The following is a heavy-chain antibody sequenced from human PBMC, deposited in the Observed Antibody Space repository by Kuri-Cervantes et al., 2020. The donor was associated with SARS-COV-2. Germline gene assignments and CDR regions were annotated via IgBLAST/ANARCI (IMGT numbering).Heavy chain of an antibody. V-gene: IGHV4-34*01. D-gene: IGHD3-3*01. CDR1: GGSFSGYY. CDR3: ARGGMVRFLYY. J-gene: IGHJ4*02. Sequence: SQTLSLTCAVYGGSFSGYYWSWIRQPPGKGLEWIGEINHSGSTNYNPSLKSRVTISVDTSKNQFSLKLSSVTAADTAVYYCARGGMVRFLYYWGQGTLVTDSS. CDR2: INHSGST.